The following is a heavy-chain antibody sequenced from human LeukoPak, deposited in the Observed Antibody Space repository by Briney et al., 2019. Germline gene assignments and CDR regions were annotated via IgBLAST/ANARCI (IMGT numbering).Heavy chain of an antibody. CDR1: GYTFTSYY. V-gene: IGHV1-46*01. J-gene: IGHJ6*02. CDR3: ARVPMSYYYYGMDV. Sequence: ASVKVSCKASGYTFTSYYMHWVRQAPGQGLEWMGIINPSGGSTSYAQKFQGRVTITADESTSTAYMELSSLRSEDTAVYYCARVPMSYYYYGMDVWGQGTTVTVSS. CDR2: INPSGGST.